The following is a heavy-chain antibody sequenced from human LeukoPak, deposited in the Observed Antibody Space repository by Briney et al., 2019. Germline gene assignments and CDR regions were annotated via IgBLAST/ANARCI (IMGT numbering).Heavy chain of an antibody. Sequence: GGSLRLSCAASGFTFSSYWMSWVRQAPGKGLEWVANIKQDGSEKYYVDSVKGRFTIPRDNAKNSLYLQMNSLRAEDTAVYYCARDHRGYSYAPENWFDPWGQGTLVTVSS. CDR3: ARDHRGYSYAPENWFDP. D-gene: IGHD5-18*01. J-gene: IGHJ5*02. CDR2: IKQDGSEK. CDR1: GFTFSSYW. V-gene: IGHV3-7*01.